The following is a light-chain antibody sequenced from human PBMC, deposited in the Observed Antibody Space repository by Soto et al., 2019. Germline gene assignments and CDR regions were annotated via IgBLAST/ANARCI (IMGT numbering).Light chain of an antibody. J-gene: IGLJ3*02. Sequence: QSVLTQPASVSGSLGQSITISCTGTSSDVGGYNYVSWYQQHPGKVPKLRIYEVNNRPSGVSNRFSGSKSANTASLTISGLQADDEADYYCSSFTGSSTQVFGGGTKLTVL. V-gene: IGLV2-14*01. CDR3: SSFTGSSTQV. CDR2: EVN. CDR1: SSDVGGYNY.